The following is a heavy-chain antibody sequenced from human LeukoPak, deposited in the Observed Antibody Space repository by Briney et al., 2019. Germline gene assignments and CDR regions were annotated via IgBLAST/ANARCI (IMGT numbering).Heavy chain of an antibody. CDR1: GFTFGDYA. J-gene: IGHJ6*03. D-gene: IGHD3-10*01. CDR2: IRSKAYGGTT. V-gene: IGHV3-49*04. CDR3: TRDRELLWFGEHTDNYMDV. Sequence: PGRSLRLSCTASGFTFGDYAMRWVRQAPGKGLEWGGFIRSKAYGGTTEYAASVKGRFNISRDDSKSTAYLQMNSMKTEDTAVYYCTRDRELLWFGEHTDNYMDVWGKGTTVTVSS.